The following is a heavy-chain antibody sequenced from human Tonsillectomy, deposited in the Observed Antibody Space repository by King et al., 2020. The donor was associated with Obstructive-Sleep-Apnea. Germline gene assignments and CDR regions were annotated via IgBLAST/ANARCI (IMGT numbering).Heavy chain of an antibody. D-gene: IGHD2-2*01. CDR2: ISGSGGTT. CDR3: AKKGTSDTAYYFDY. V-gene: IGHV3-23*04. CDR1: GFTFSSYA. Sequence: VQLVESGGDLVQPGGSLRLSCAASGFTFSSYAMNWVRQAPGKGLQWVSAISGSGGTTYYADSVKGRFTISRDNCKNTLYLQMNSLRAEDTAVYYCAKKGTSDTAYYFDYWGQGTLVTVSS. J-gene: IGHJ4*02.